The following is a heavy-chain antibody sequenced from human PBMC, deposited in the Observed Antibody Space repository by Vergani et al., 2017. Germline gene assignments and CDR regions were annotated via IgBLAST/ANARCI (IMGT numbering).Heavy chain of an antibody. CDR2: IYHSGST. D-gene: IGHD3-10*01. CDR3: ARGNRPYYYGSGSPRGYYYYYGMDV. J-gene: IGHJ6*02. Sequence: QVQLQESGPGLVKPPGTLSLTCAVSGGSISNSNWWSWVRQPPGKGLEWIGEIYHSGSTNYNPSLKSRVTISVDKSKNQFSLKLSSVTAADTAVYYCARGNRPYYYGSGSPRGYYYYYGMDVWGQGTTVTVSS. V-gene: IGHV4-4*03. CDR1: GGSISNSNW.